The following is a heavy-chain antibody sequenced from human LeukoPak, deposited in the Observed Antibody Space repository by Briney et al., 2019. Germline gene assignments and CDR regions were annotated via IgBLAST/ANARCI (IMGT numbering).Heavy chain of an antibody. J-gene: IGHJ4*02. CDR1: GFTFDDYA. CDR2: ISWNSGSI. CDR3: AKGDYGGKDYYFDY. D-gene: IGHD4-23*01. Sequence: GGSLRLSCAVSGFTFDDYAMHWVRQAPGKGLEWVSGISWNSGSIGYADSVKGRFTISRDNAKNSLYLQMNSLRAEDTALYYCAKGDYGGKDYYFDYWGQGTLVTVSS. V-gene: IGHV3-9*01.